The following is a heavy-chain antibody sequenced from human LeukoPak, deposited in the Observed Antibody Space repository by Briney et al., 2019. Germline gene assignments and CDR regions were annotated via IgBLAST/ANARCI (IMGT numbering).Heavy chain of an antibody. D-gene: IGHD2-2*01. Sequence: SETLSLTCGVYGGSFTGYYCTWIRQPPGKGLELIGEINHSGGTNYNPSLKSRVTISVDTSKNQFSLNLNPVTAADRAVYYCARACTSCYGRGWLDPWGQGTLVTVSS. V-gene: IGHV4-34*01. CDR3: ARACTSCYGRGWLDP. CDR2: INHSGGT. CDR1: GGSFTGYY. J-gene: IGHJ5*02.